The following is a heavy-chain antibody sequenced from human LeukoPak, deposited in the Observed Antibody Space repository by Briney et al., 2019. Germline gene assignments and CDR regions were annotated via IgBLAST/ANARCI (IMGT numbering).Heavy chain of an antibody. V-gene: IGHV3-11*01. CDR3: ARDRGTTAFDI. D-gene: IGHD3-10*01. CDR2: ISSSGSTI. CDR1: GFTFSDYY. Sequence: RTGGSLRLSCAASGFTFSDYYMSWIRQAPGKGLEWVSYISSSGSTIYYADSVKGRFTISRDNAKNSLYLQMNSLRAEDTAVSYCARDRGTTAFDIWGQGTMVTVSS. J-gene: IGHJ3*02.